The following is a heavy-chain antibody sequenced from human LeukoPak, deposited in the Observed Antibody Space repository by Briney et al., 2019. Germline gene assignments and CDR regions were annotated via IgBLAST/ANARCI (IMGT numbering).Heavy chain of an antibody. CDR1: GFTFSSYG. CDR2: MNSDGSSR. V-gene: IGHV3-74*01. Sequence: GGSLRLSCAASGFTFSSYGMHWVRQAPGKGLVWVSRMNSDGSSRIYADSVKGRFTISRDNAKKTLFLQMNSLRDEDTAVYYCARGETAVTSYLHFWGQGTLVTVSS. J-gene: IGHJ4*02. D-gene: IGHD4-17*01. CDR3: ARGETAVTSYLHF.